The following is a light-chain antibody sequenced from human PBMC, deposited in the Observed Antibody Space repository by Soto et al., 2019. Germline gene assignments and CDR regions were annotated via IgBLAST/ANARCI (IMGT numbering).Light chain of an antibody. CDR2: KAS. CDR3: QQAYSFPIT. J-gene: IGKJ5*01. CDR1: QSIDTW. Sequence: DVQMTQSPSTLSAFVGDTVTITCRASQSIDTWLAWHQQKPGKAPKLLIYKASSLASGVPSRFSGSGSGTEFTLTISSLQPDDFATYYCQQAYSFPITFGQGTRLENK. V-gene: IGKV1-5*03.